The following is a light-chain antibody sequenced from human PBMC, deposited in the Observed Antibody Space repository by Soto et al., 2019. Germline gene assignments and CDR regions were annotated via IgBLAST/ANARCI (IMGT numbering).Light chain of an antibody. CDR3: QQYYSAPWM. V-gene: IGKV4-1*01. J-gene: IGKJ1*01. CDR1: QSILFPSNNKNY. Sequence: DIVMTQSPDSLAMSLGERATISCRSSQSILFPSNNKNYLAWYQQKPGQPPKLLIYWASTRESGVPDRFSGSGSGTDFTLTISSLQAEDVAVYYCQQYYSAPWMFGQGTKVEIK. CDR2: WAS.